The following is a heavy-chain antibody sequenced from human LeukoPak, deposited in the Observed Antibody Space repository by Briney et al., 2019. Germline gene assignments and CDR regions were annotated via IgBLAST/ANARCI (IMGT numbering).Heavy chain of an antibody. CDR1: GFTFSTFG. V-gene: IGHV3-30*02. CDR2: IRYDGSNQ. J-gene: IGHJ5*02. D-gene: IGHD3-22*01. CDR3: VKDDFYDATEA. Sequence: GGSLRLSCAASGFTFSTFGMHWVRQAPGKGLEWVAFIRYDGSNQYYEDSVKGRFTISRDNSKNKLHLQMSRLRPEDSALYYCVKDDFYDATEAWGRGTLVTVSS.